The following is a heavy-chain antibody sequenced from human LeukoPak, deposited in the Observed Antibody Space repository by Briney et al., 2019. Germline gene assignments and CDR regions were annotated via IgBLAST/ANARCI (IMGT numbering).Heavy chain of an antibody. D-gene: IGHD2-2*03. CDR1: GFTFSSYA. V-gene: IGHV3-23*01. Sequence: PGGSLRLSCAASGFTFSSYAMSWVRQAPGKGLDWVSGISGSGPYTFYTDSVKGRFTISRDSSKNTLYLQMNSLRAEDTALYYCAKHGYCSGISCFFDFWGQGTLVTISS. CDR2: ISGSGPYT. CDR3: AKHGYCSGISCFFDF. J-gene: IGHJ4*02.